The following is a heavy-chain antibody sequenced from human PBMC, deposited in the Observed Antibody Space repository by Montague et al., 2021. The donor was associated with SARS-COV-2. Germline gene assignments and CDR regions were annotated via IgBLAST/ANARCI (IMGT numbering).Heavy chain of an antibody. V-gene: IGHV4-4*02. CDR1: GGSISSSNW. CDR2: IYHSGST. J-gene: IGHJ6*02. D-gene: IGHD6-19*01. CDR3: ARWDSRGWFARSYYGMDV. Sequence: SETLSLTCAVSGGSISSSNWWCWLRHPPGKGLEWIGEIYHSGSTNYNPSLKSRVTISVDKSKNQFSLMLSSVTAADTAVYYCARWDSRGWFARSYYGMDVWGQGTTVTVSS.